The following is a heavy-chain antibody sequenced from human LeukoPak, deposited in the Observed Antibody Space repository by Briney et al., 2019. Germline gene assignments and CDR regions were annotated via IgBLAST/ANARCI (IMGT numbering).Heavy chain of an antibody. V-gene: IGHV1-3*04. J-gene: IGHJ4*02. Sequence: ASVKVSCKASGYTFTSYAMHWVRQAPGQRLEWMGWINTGNGNTKYSQKFQGRVTITRDTSASTAYMELSSLRSEDTAVYYCAREEMYSSSTRPDYWGQGTLVTVSS. CDR3: AREEMYSSSTRPDY. CDR2: INTGNGNT. D-gene: IGHD6-6*01. CDR1: GYTFTSYA.